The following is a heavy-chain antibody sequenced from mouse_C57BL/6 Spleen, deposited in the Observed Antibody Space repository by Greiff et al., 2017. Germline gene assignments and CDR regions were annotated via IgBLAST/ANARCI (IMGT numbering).Heavy chain of an antibody. V-gene: IGHV5-15*01. Sequence: EVNLVESGGGLVQPGGSLKLSCAASGFTFSHYGMAWVRQAPRKGPEWVAFISNLAYSIYYADTVTGRFTISRENAKNTPYLEMSSLRSEDTAMYYCARRAWYFDVWGTGTTVTVSS. CDR2: ISNLAYSI. CDR3: ARRAWYFDV. CDR1: GFTFSHYG. J-gene: IGHJ1*03.